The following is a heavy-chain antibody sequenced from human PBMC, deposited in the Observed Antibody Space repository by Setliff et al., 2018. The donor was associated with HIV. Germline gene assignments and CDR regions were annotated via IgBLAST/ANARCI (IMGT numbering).Heavy chain of an antibody. CDR3: ARGVRGSGTNMVRGLLYDYSFHYMDV. CDR2: IYSTGRT. V-gene: IGHV4-28*03. J-gene: IGHJ6*03. CDR1: GGSFSLYS. D-gene: IGHD3-10*01. Sequence: PSETLSLTCAVYGGSFSLYSITNGNHWGWIRQSPGKGLEWIGSIYSTGRTYYNPSHKSRLTLSVDAAKNRFSLRLTSVTAADTAVYFCARGVRGSGTNMVRGLLYDYSFHYMDVWGIGTTVTVSS.